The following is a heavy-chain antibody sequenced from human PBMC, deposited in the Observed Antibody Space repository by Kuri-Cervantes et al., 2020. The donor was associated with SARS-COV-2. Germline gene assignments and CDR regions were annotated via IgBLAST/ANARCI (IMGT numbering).Heavy chain of an antibody. CDR2: INHTGST. D-gene: IGHD3/OR15-3a*01. J-gene: IGHJ4*02. V-gene: IGHV4-34*01. CDR1: GGSFSGYY. CDR3: ARGTYTYYDFWRGPYFDY. Sequence: ESLKISCAVYGGSFSGYYWSWIRQSPGKGLEWIGEINHTGSTKYNPSLKSRVTISVDASKNQFSLKLNSVTAADTAVYYCARGTYTYYDFWRGPYFDYWGQGNLVTVSS.